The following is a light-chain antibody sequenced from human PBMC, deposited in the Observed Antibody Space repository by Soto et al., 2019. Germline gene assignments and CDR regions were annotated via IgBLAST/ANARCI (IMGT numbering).Light chain of an antibody. Sequence: QSVLTQPPSVSVVPGQRVTISCTGSSSNIGAGYDVHWYQQLPGTAPKLLIYGNSNRPSGVPDRFSGSKSGTSASLAITGLQAEDEADYYCQSYDSSLYVFGTG. CDR2: GNS. V-gene: IGLV1-40*01. CDR3: QSYDSSLYV. J-gene: IGLJ1*01. CDR1: SSNIGAGYD.